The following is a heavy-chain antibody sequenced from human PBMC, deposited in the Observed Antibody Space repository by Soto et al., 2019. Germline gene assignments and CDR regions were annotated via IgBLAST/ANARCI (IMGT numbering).Heavy chain of an antibody. V-gene: IGHV3-23*01. CDR3: AREGGDVVVPAAPPDY. D-gene: IGHD2-2*01. CDR1: GFTFSTYA. CDR2: ISSSGGRT. J-gene: IGHJ4*02. Sequence: EVQLLESGGGLIQPGGSLRLSCAASGFTFSTYAMTWVRQAPGKGLEWVSGISSSGGRTYYADSGKGRFTISRDNSKNTLYLQMNSLRAEDTAVYYCAREGGDVVVPAAPPDYWGQGTLVTVSS.